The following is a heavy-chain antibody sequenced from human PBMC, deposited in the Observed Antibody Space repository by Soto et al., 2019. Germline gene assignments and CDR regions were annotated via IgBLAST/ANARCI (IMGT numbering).Heavy chain of an antibody. J-gene: IGHJ4*02. Sequence: SETLSLTCTVSGGSISSYDWSWIRQPPGKGQEWIGYIHSSGSTNYNPSLRSRVTMSVDTSKDQFSLNLNSATAADTAVYYCARQNATIELDYWGQGPLVTV. CDR1: GGSISSYD. CDR2: IHSSGST. D-gene: IGHD2-2*01. V-gene: IGHV4-59*08. CDR3: ARQNATIELDY.